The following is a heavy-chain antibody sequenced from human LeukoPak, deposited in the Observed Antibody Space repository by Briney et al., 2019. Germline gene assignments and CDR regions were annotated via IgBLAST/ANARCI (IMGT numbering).Heavy chain of an antibody. Sequence: ASVKVSCKASGYTFTGYYMHWVRQAPGQGLEWMGWINPNSGGTNYAQKFQGRVTMTRDTSISTAYMELSRLRSDDTAVYYCARDTRKSSSWIAARPGPFDYWGQGTLVTVSS. V-gene: IGHV1-2*02. CDR2: INPNSGGT. CDR3: ARDTRKSSSWIAARPGPFDY. D-gene: IGHD6-6*01. J-gene: IGHJ4*02. CDR1: GYTFTGYY.